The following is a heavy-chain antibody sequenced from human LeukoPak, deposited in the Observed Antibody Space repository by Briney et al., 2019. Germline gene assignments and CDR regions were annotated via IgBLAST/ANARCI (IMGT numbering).Heavy chain of an antibody. CDR1: GFTFSSYG. CDR3: AKAVAGSTWPWAPDY. CDR2: ISYDGTNK. Sequence: GGSLRLSCAASGFTFSSYGIHWVRQAPGKGLEWVAVISYDGTNKYYADSVKGRFTISRDNSKNTLYLQMNSLSAEDTAVYYCAKAVAGSTWPWAPDYWGQGTLVTVSS. V-gene: IGHV3-30*18. D-gene: IGHD6-19*01. J-gene: IGHJ4*02.